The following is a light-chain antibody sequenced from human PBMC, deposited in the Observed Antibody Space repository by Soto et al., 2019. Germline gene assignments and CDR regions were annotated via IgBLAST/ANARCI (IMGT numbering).Light chain of an antibody. J-gene: IGLJ3*02. CDR3: SAYTSISTRV. Sequence: QSALTQPASVSGSPGQSITISCTGTSSDVGSYNYVSWYQQHPGKSPKLLIYEVSNRPTGVSNRFSGSKSGNTASLPISGLPAEDEAAYYFSAYTSISTRVFGGGTQLTVL. V-gene: IGLV2-14*01. CDR1: SSDVGSYNY. CDR2: EVS.